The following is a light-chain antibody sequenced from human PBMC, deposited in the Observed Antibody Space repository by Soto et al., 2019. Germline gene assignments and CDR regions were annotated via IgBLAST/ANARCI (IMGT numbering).Light chain of an antibody. V-gene: IGKV3-20*01. CDR3: QQYRSSPPEFT. CDR1: QSVSSSY. J-gene: IGKJ3*01. CDR2: GAS. Sequence: EIVLTQSPGTLSLSPGEGATLSCRASQSVSSSYLAWYQQRPGQAPRLLIFGASYRATGIPDRFSGSGSGTDFTLTISRLEPEDFAVYYCQQYRSSPPEFTFGPGTKVDSK.